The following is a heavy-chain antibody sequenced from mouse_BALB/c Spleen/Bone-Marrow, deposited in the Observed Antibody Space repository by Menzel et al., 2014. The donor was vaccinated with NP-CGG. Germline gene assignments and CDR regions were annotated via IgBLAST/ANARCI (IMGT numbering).Heavy chain of an antibody. CDR3: ARPDYAY. D-gene: IGHD2-4*01. V-gene: IGHV5-9-3*01. J-gene: IGHJ3*01. CDR2: ISSGGSYT. CDR1: GFTFSSYA. Sequence: VQLKESGGGLVKPGGSLKLSCAASGFTFSSYAMSWVRQTPEKRLEWVATISSGGSYTYYPDSVKGRFTISRDNAKNTLYLQMRSLRSEDTAMYYCARPDYAYWGQGTLVTVSA.